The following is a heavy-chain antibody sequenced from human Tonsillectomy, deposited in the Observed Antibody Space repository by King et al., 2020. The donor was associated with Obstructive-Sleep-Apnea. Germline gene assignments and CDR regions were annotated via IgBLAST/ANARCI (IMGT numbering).Heavy chain of an antibody. CDR1: GFTFSYYN. CDR3: ARGGIVVSPAAPIMDY. CDR2: ISPYGTLK. V-gene: IGHV3-30*04. D-gene: IGHD2-2*01. J-gene: IGHJ4*02. Sequence: VQLVESGGGVVQPGRSLRLSCAASGFTFSYYNMLWVRQAPGKGLECVAVISPYGTLKYDGDSVVGRITISRDNSKSTVYLQMNSLGDEETAVYYCARGGIVVSPAAPIMDYWGQGSLVTVSS.